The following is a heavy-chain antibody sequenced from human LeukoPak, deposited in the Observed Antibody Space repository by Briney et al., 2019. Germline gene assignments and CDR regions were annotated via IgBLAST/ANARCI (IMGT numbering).Heavy chain of an antibody. D-gene: IGHD3-22*01. CDR2: ISSSSSYI. J-gene: IGHJ4*02. Sequence: PGGSLRLSCAASGFTFSSYSMNWVRQAPGKGLEWGSSISSSSSYIYYADSVKGRFTISRDNAKNSLYLQMNSLRAEDTAVYYCARDLSYYDSSGPDYWGQGTLVTVSS. V-gene: IGHV3-21*01. CDR3: ARDLSYYDSSGPDY. CDR1: GFTFSSYS.